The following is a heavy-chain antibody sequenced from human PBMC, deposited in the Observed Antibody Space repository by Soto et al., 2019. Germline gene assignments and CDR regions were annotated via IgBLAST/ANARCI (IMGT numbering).Heavy chain of an antibody. CDR1: GYSFTSYW. Sequence: LGESLKISGKGSGYSFTSYWIGWVRQMPGKGLEWMGIIYPGDSDTRYSPSFQGQVTISADKSISTAYLQWSSLKASDTAMYYCARLGEYSSSWYGAFDIWGQGTMVTVSS. CDR2: IYPGDSDT. V-gene: IGHV5-51*01. CDR3: ARLGEYSSSWYGAFDI. D-gene: IGHD6-13*01. J-gene: IGHJ3*02.